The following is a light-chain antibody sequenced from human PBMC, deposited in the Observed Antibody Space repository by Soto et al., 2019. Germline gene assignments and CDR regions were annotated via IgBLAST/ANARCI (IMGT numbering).Light chain of an antibody. CDR1: SSNIGSDS. V-gene: IGLV1-44*01. Sequence: QSVLTQPPSASGTPGQRVTISCSGSSSNIGSDSVNWYQQLPETAPKLLIFSNNQRPSGVPARFSGSKSGTSASLAISGLQSGDEGDYYCAAWDDSLNGFDVFGTGTKLTVL. CDR2: SNN. J-gene: IGLJ1*01. CDR3: AAWDDSLNGFDV.